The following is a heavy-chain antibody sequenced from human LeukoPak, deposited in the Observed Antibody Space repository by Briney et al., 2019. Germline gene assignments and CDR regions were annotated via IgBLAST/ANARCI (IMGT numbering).Heavy chain of an antibody. CDR1: GGSISGYY. Sequence: PSETLSLTCAVYGGSISGYYWSWIRQPPGKGLEWVREIHYTGGTSYNPSLKSRATISIDTSKNQLSLKLSSVTAADTAVYYCARGNILSGYCFDFWGRGALVTVSS. D-gene: IGHD3-9*01. CDR2: IHYTGGT. V-gene: IGHV4-34*01. CDR3: ARGNILSGYCFDF. J-gene: IGHJ4*02.